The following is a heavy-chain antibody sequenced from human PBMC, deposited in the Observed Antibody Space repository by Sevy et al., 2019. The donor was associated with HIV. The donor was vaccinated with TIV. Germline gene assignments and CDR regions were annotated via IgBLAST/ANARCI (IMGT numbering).Heavy chain of an antibody. J-gene: IGHJ3*02. CDR3: AKPGKFSGSYLDAFDI. D-gene: IGHD1-26*01. Sequence: GGSLRLSCAASGFTFSKYGMHWVRQAPGKGLEWVAVISYDGGNKYYADSVKGRFTISKDNFKNTHYLQMNSLRAEDTAIYYCAKPGKFSGSYLDAFDIWGQGTMVTVSS. CDR2: ISYDGGNK. V-gene: IGHV3-30*18. CDR1: GFTFSKYG.